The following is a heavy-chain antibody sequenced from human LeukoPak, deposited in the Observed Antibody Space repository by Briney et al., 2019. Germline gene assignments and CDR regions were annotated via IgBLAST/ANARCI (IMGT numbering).Heavy chain of an antibody. Sequence: GGSLRLSCATSGFTFTTYWMSWVRQAPGKGLEWVANINQDGSKKPYADSMKGRFTISRDNAKESLYLQLNSLRADDTAVYYCAKWGPHCVGDYCPALDSWGQGTLVTVSS. CDR3: AKWGPHCVGDYCPALDS. CDR1: GFTFTTYW. CDR2: INQDGSKK. D-gene: IGHD2-21*02. J-gene: IGHJ4*02. V-gene: IGHV3-7*01.